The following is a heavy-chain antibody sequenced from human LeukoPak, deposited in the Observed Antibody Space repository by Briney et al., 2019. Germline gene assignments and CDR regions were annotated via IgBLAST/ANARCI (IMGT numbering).Heavy chain of an antibody. D-gene: IGHD2-15*01. Sequence: PGGSLRLSCTASGFTFGDYAMSWVRQAPGKGLEWVGFIRSKAYGGTTEYAASVKGRFTISRDDSKSIAYLQINSLKTEDTAVYYCTSLDLVVAATGDYWGQGTLVTVSS. CDR2: IRSKAYGGTT. J-gene: IGHJ4*02. V-gene: IGHV3-49*04. CDR1: GFTFGDYA. CDR3: TSLDLVVAATGDY.